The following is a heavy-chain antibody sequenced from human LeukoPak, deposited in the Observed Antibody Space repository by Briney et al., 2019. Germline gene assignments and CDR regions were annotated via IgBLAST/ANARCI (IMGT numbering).Heavy chain of an antibody. J-gene: IGHJ3*02. CDR3: AKVSASSWLGAFDI. CDR1: GFTFYDYA. D-gene: IGHD6-13*01. CDR2: ISGDGGST. Sequence: GGSLRLSCAASGFTFYDYALHWARQAPGKGLESVSLISGDGGSTYYADSVKGRFNISRDNSKNSLYLQMNSLRTEDTALYYCAKVSASSWLGAFDIWGQGTMVTVSS. V-gene: IGHV3-43*02.